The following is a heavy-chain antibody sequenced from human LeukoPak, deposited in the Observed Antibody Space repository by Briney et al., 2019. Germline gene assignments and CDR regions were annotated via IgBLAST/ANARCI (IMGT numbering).Heavy chain of an antibody. CDR1: GGTFSSYA. J-gene: IGHJ4*02. D-gene: IGHD3-16*02. Sequence: GASVKVSCKASGGTFSSYAISWVRQAPGQGLEWMGGIIPIFGTASYAQKFQGRVTITADESTSTAYMELSRLRSDDTAVYYCARASDDYVWGSYRYRFDYWGQGTLVTVSS. CDR2: IIPIFGTA. CDR3: ARASDDYVWGSYRYRFDY. V-gene: IGHV1-69*01.